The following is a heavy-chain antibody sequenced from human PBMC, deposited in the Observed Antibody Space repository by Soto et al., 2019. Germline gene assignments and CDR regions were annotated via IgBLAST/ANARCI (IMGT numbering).Heavy chain of an antibody. J-gene: IGHJ4*02. Sequence: GGSLRLSCAASGFTFSSYSMNWVRQAPGKGLEWVSSISSSSSYIYYADSVKGRFTISRDNAKNSLYLQMNSLRAEDTAVYYCARVNYYDSSGQYYFDYWGQGTLVTVSS. D-gene: IGHD3-22*01. CDR2: ISSSSSYI. CDR3: ARVNYYDSSGQYYFDY. V-gene: IGHV3-21*01. CDR1: GFTFSSYS.